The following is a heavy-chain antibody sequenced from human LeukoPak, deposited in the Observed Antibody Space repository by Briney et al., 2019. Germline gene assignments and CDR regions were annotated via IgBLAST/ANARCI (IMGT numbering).Heavy chain of an antibody. J-gene: IGHJ3*02. Sequence: GASVTVSCTASGYTFTTYDINWVRQATGQGLEWMGWMNPNSGNTGYAQKLQGRVTMTTDTSMSTAYMELMSLRSDDTAVYYCARDSVARGGGWYPPYAFDIWGQGTMVTVSS. CDR1: GYTFTTYD. V-gene: IGHV1-8*01. D-gene: IGHD6-19*01. CDR3: ARDSVARGGGWYPPYAFDI. CDR2: MNPNSGNT.